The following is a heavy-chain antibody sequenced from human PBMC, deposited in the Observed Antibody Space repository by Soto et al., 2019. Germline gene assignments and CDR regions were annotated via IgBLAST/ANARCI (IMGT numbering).Heavy chain of an antibody. CDR2: IIPIFGTA. D-gene: IGHD1-26*01. CDR3: ARDGGRHSGGIDY. CDR1: GGTFSSDS. J-gene: IGHJ4*02. Sequence: QVQLVQSGAEVKKPGSSVKVSCKASGGTFSSDSINWVRQAPGQGLEWMGEIIPIFGTANYAQKFQGRVTMTADESTSTAYMELSSLRSEDTAVYYCARDGGRHSGGIDYWGQGTMVTVSS. V-gene: IGHV1-69*01.